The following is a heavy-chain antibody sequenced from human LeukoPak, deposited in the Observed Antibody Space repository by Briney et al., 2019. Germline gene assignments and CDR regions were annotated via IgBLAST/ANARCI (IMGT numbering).Heavy chain of an antibody. CDR3: ARADSSGWYGASIDY. V-gene: IGHV3-13*01. D-gene: IGHD6-19*01. CDR1: GFTFSSYD. CDR2: IGTAGDT. Sequence: GGSLRLSCAASGFTFSSYDMHWVRQATGKGLEWVSAIGTAGDTYYPGSVKGRFTIFRENSKNSLYLQMNSLRAGDTAVYYCARADSSGWYGASIDYWGQGTLVTVSS. J-gene: IGHJ4*02.